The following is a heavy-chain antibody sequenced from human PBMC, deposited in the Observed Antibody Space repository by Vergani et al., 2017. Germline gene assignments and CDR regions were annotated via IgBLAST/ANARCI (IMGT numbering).Heavy chain of an antibody. Sequence: QVKLQESGPGLVKPSETLPLTCTVSGASVNSYYWSWIRQPPGKGLELMWYVSFRGDTLYHPSVKGRMTISLNTSSNQFSLYLTSVTAADTAVYYCARSRIYSGAGSPDYWGQGTLVTVSS. CDR1: GASVNSYY. D-gene: IGHD4/OR15-4a*01. J-gene: IGHJ4*02. CDR3: ARSRIYSGAGSPDY. V-gene: IGHV4-59*02. CDR2: VSFRGDT.